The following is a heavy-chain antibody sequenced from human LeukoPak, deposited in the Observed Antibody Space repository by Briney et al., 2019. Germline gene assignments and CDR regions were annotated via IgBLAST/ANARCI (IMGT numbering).Heavy chain of an antibody. CDR3: AKVEPRDIVVVVAANNWFDP. Sequence: GGSLRLSCAASGFTFSSYGMHWVRQAPGKGLEWVSAISGSGGSTYYADSVKGRFTISRDNSKNTLYLQMNSLRAEDTAVYYCAKVEPRDIVVVVAANNWFDPWGQGTLVTVSS. CDR1: GFTFSSYG. J-gene: IGHJ5*02. CDR2: ISGSGGST. D-gene: IGHD2-15*01. V-gene: IGHV3-23*01.